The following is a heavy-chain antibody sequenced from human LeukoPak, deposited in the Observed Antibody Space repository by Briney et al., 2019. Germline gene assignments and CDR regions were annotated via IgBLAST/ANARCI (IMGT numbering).Heavy chain of an antibody. CDR1: GFTFSGSA. J-gene: IGHJ4*02. CDR2: IRSKVNGYAT. CDR3: TREGSGWYTDY. V-gene: IGHV3-73*01. D-gene: IGHD6-19*01. Sequence: GGSLRLSCAASGFTFSGSAMHWVRQAPGKGLEWVGRIRSKVNGYATVYAASVRGSFTISRDDSKNTAYLKMNSMDTEDTAMYYCTREGSGWYTDYWGQGNLVTVSS.